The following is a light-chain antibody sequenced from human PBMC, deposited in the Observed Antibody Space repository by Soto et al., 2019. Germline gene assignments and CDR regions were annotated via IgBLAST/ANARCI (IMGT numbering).Light chain of an antibody. CDR1: QSISTY. CDR2: ATS. J-gene: IGKJ3*01. CDR3: QQSYDTLFT. Sequence: DIQMTQSPSSLSASVGDRVTITCRASQSISTYLNWYQQKPGKAPNLLISATSTLQSGVPSRFSGSGSATAFTLTISSLQPEDFATYYCQQSYDTLFTFGPGTKVDIK. V-gene: IGKV1-39*01.